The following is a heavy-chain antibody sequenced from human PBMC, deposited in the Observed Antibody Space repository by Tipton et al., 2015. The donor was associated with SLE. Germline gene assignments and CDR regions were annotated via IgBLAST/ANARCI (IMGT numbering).Heavy chain of an antibody. D-gene: IGHD1-1*01. V-gene: IGHV4-59*08. J-gene: IGHJ6*02. CDR1: GASISTYY. Sequence: GASISTYYWSWVRQPPGKGLEWIGYVYENDFTNYNPSLKSRVTISLDPSKSQFSLRLSSVTAADTAVYYCGRGATTWRGAIYGMDVWGQGTTVTVSS. CDR2: VYENDFT. CDR3: GRGATTWRGAIYGMDV.